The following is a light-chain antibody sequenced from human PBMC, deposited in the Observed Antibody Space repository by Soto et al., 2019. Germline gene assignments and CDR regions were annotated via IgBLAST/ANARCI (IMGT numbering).Light chain of an antibody. V-gene: IGLV2-23*01. CDR3: FSFTSTNTHV. CDR2: ETS. J-gene: IGLJ1*01. Sequence: QSVLTQPASVSGSPGQSVTISCTGTSSDFGSYKFVSWYQHHPGKVPKVIIYETSKRPSGVSDRFSGSKSGNTVSLTISGLQAEDEADYYCFSFTSTNTHVFGSGTKLTVL. CDR1: SSDFGSYKF.